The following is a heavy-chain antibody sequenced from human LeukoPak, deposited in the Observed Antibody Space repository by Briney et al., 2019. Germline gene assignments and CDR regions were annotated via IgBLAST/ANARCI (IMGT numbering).Heavy chain of an antibody. D-gene: IGHD6-19*01. Sequence: SETLSLTCTASDDSINRDFWTWIRQPPGKALEWIGYIRYSGGTEYNPSLKSRVTISIDRSKNQFSLKLMSVTAADTAIYYCARLPDISGWPFDYWGQGMLVTVSS. CDR3: ARLPDISGWPFDY. CDR2: IRYSGGT. J-gene: IGHJ4*02. CDR1: DDSINRDF. V-gene: IGHV4-59*01.